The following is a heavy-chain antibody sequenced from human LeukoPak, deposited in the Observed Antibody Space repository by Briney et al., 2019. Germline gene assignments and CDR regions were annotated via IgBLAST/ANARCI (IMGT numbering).Heavy chain of an antibody. Sequence: GGSLRLSCAASGFTFSSYAMSWVRQAPGKGLEWVSAISGSGGSTYYADSVKGRFTISRDNSKNTLYLQMNSLRAEDTAVYYCAGAYYSGSRTYYKAQFSQDYWGQGTLVTVSS. CDR3: AGAYYSGSRTYYKAQFSQDY. D-gene: IGHD3-10*01. J-gene: IGHJ4*02. V-gene: IGHV3-23*01. CDR1: GFTFSSYA. CDR2: ISGSGGST.